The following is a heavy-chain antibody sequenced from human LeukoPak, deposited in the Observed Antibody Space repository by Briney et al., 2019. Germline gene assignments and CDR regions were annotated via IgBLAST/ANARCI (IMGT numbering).Heavy chain of an antibody. CDR1: GFTFSSYA. CDR2: ISGSGDST. CDR3: AREYCSTTSCYYFDY. V-gene: IGHV3-23*01. Sequence: GGSLRLSCAASGFTFSSYAMSWVRQAPGKGLEWVSTISGSGDSTYYADSVRGRFTISRDTSKNTLYLQMNSLRADDTAVYYCAREYCSTTSCYYFDYWGQGTLVTVSS. J-gene: IGHJ4*02. D-gene: IGHD2-2*01.